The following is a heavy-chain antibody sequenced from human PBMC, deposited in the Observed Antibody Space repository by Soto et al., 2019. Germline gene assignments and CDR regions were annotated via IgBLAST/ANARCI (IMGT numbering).Heavy chain of an antibody. D-gene: IGHD2-21*02. CDR3: AREPRTPGGDYYFDY. CDR2: ISSSSSTI. V-gene: IGHV3-48*01. Sequence: EVQLVESGGGLVQPGGSLRLSCAASGFTFSSYSMNWVRQAPGKGLEWVSYISSSSSTIYYADSVKGRFTISRDNAKNSLYLQMNSLRAEDTAVYYCAREPRTPGGDYYFDYWGQGTLVTVSS. CDR1: GFTFSSYS. J-gene: IGHJ4*02.